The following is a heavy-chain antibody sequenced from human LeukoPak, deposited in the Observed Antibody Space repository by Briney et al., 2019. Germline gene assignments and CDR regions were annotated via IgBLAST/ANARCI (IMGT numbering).Heavy chain of an antibody. V-gene: IGHV4-39*01. D-gene: IGHD3-10*01. CDR3: ARKMDTMVRGARTRIFDY. CDR2: IYYSGST. CDR1: GGSFSGYY. Sequence: PSETLSLTCAVYGGSFSGYYWGWIRQPPGKGLEWIGSIYYSGSTYYNPSLKSRVTISVDTSKNQFSLKLSSVTAADTAVYYCARKMDTMVRGARTRIFDYWGQGTLVTVSS. J-gene: IGHJ4*02.